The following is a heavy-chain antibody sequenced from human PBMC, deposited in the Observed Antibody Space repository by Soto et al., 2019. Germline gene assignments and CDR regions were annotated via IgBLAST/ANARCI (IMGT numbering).Heavy chain of an antibody. CDR2: INPNSGGT. D-gene: IGHD3-22*01. Sequence: GASVKVSCKASGYTFTGYYMHCVRQAPGQGLEWMGWINPNSGGTNYAQKFQGRVTMTRDTSISTAYMELSRLRSDDTAVYYCARDVKDYYDSSGYYPLFDYWGQGTLVTV. V-gene: IGHV1-2*02. J-gene: IGHJ4*02. CDR1: GYTFTGYY. CDR3: ARDVKDYYDSSGYYPLFDY.